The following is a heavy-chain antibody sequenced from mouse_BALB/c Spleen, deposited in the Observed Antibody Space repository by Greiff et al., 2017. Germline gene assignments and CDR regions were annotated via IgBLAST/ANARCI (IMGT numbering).Heavy chain of an antibody. Sequence: EVQGVESGPDLVKPSQSLSLTCTVTGYSITSGYSWHWIRQFPGNKLEWMGYIHYSGSTNYNPSLKSRISITRDTSKNQFFLQLNSVTTEDTATYYCASSYDYDGRGFAYWGQGTLVTVSA. D-gene: IGHD2-4*01. CDR2: IHYSGST. CDR3: ASSYDYDGRGFAY. J-gene: IGHJ3*01. V-gene: IGHV3-1*02. CDR1: GYSITSGYS.